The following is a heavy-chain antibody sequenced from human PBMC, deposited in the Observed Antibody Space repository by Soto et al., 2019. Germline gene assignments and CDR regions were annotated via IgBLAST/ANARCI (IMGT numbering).Heavy chain of an antibody. CDR3: ARARVDTALVTSSN. D-gene: IGHD5-18*01. CDR2: ISSSSSYI. V-gene: IGHV3-21*01. J-gene: IGHJ1*01. Sequence: LRLSCAASGFPFSSYSVNWVRQAPGKGLEWVSSISSSSSYIYYADSVKGRFKISRDNAKNSRYLQMNSLRAGDTAVYYCARARVDTALVTSSNWGQGTLDTVSS. CDR1: GFPFSSYS.